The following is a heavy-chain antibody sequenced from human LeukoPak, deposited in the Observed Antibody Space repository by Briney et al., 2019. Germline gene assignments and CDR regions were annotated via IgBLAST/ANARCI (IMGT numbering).Heavy chain of an antibody. J-gene: IGHJ6*03. CDR1: GYTFTGYY. V-gene: IGHV1-2*06. Sequence: ASVKVSCKASGYTFTGYYMHWVRQAPRQGLEWMGRINPNSGGTNYAQKFQGRVTMTRDTSISTAYMELSRLRSDDTAVYYCARVSYVTTYYYYYMDVWGKGTTVTVSS. CDR2: INPNSGGT. CDR3: ARVSYVTTYYYYYMDV. D-gene: IGHD2/OR15-2a*01.